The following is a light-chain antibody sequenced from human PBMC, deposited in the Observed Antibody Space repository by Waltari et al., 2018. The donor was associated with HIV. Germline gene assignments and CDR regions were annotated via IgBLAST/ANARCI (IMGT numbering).Light chain of an antibody. CDR2: CNS. CDR3: ATWDDTLDGPV. Sequence: QPVLTQSPSASGTPGQRVTTPCSGRTPTLRSNSVTRYQQVPGTAPPPFMFCNSLRPSGVPDRFAGSKSGTSASLAISGLQSEDEADYYCATWDDTLDGPVFGGGTRLTVL. J-gene: IGLJ3*02. V-gene: IGLV1-44*01. CDR1: TPTLRSNS.